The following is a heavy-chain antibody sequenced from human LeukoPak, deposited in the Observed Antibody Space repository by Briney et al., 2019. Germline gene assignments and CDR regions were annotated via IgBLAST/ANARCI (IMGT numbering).Heavy chain of an antibody. J-gene: IGHJ4*02. CDR2: ISDDGSNK. D-gene: IGHD6-13*01. V-gene: IGHV3-30*18. CDR3: AKGRETTASGTFDY. Sequence: PGRSLRLSCAGAGFTFRNYGMHCVRQAPGKGLEWVAVISDDGSNKNYADSVRGRFTISRDNSNNTLYLQMNSLRAEDTAVYYCAKGRETTASGTFDYWGQGTLVTVSS. CDR1: GFTFRNYG.